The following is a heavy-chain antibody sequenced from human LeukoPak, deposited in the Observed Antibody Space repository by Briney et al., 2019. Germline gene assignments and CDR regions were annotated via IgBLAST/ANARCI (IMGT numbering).Heavy chain of an antibody. V-gene: IGHV4-34*01. CDR2: IYHSGST. D-gene: IGHD5-12*01. Sequence: PSPLPLPCAANGGPFSGYCWSWIRQPPGKGLDWVGEIYHSGSTNYNPSLKSRVTISVDTSKNQFSLKLSSVTAADTAVYYCARELTVATTFDPWGQGTLVTVSS. J-gene: IGHJ5*02. CDR1: GGPFSGYC. CDR3: ARELTVATTFDP.